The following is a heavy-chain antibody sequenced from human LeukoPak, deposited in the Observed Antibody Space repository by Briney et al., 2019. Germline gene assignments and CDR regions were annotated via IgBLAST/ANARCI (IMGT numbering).Heavy chain of an antibody. CDR2: ISGDGTNI. CDR3: ARVGVIVATGLFSWATNYFDY. Sequence: GGSLRLSCVASGFTFSSYYMQWVRQDPRKGLVWVSRISGDGTNINYADSVRGRFTISRDNAKNTVYLQMNTLRVEDTAVYYCARVGVIVATGLFSWATNYFDYWGQGALVTVSS. CDR1: GFTFSSYY. J-gene: IGHJ4*02. V-gene: IGHV3-74*01. D-gene: IGHD5-12*01.